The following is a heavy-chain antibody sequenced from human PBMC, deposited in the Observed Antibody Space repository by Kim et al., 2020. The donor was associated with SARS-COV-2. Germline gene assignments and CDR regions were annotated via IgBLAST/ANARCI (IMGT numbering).Heavy chain of an antibody. D-gene: IGHD6-13*01. CDR1: GGTFSSYA. Sequence: SVKVSCKASGGTFSSYAISWVRQAPGQGLEWMGGIIPIFGTANYAQKFQGRVTITADESTSTAYMELSSLRSEDTAVYYCAIKEAAAGPSVRQNYYYYGMDVWGQGTTVTVSS. CDR2: IIPIFGTA. CDR3: AIKEAAAGPSVRQNYYYYGMDV. V-gene: IGHV1-69*13. J-gene: IGHJ6*02.